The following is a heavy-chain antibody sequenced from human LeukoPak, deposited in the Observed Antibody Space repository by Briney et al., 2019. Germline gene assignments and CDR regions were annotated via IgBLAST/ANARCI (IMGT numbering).Heavy chain of an antibody. CDR2: ISYDGSNK. J-gene: IGHJ4*02. Sequence: PGGSLRLSCAASGFTFSSYGMHWVRQAPGKGLEWVAVISYDGSNKYYADSVKGRFTISRDNSKNTLYLQMNSLRAEDTAVYYCANLLGRFLEWFPRGYWGQGTLVTVSS. CDR1: GFTFSSYG. CDR3: ANLLGRFLEWFPRGY. D-gene: IGHD3-3*01. V-gene: IGHV3-30*18.